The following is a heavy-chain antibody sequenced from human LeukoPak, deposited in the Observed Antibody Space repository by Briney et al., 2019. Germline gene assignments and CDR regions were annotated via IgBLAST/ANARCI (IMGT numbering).Heavy chain of an antibody. D-gene: IGHD3-10*01. Sequence: SETLSLTCTVSDGSISSFYWSWIRQPPGRGLEWIGYMYYSGSTYYNPSLKSRVTISVDTSKNQFSLKLSSVTAADTAVYYCARGVIDGPGRYYYGMDVWGQGTTVTVSS. V-gene: IGHV4-59*08. CDR1: DGSISSFY. J-gene: IGHJ6*02. CDR2: MYYSGST. CDR3: ARGVIDGPGRYYYGMDV.